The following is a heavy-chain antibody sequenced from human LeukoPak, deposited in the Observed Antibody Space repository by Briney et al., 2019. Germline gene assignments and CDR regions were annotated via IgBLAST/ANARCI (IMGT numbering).Heavy chain of an antibody. D-gene: IGHD3-22*01. V-gene: IGHV4-30-2*01. Sequence: PSQTLSLTCTVSGGSISSGGYYWSWIRQPPGKGLEWIGYIYHSGSTYYNPSLKSRVTISVDRSKNQFSLKLSSVTAADTAVYYCARFGSGYYDYWGQGTLVTVSS. CDR1: GGSISSGGYY. J-gene: IGHJ4*02. CDR3: ARFGSGYYDY. CDR2: IYHSGST.